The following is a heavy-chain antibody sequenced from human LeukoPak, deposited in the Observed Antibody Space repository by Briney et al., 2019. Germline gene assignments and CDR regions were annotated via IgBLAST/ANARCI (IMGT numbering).Heavy chain of an antibody. CDR2: ISGSSSFI. Sequence: PGGSLRLSCAASVFRFSSYTMNWVCQAPGKGLEWVSSISGSSSFIYYADSVKGRFTISRDNARNSVYLRMNSLRDDDTAVYYCARDRLEVWVTYYYYYMDVWGKGTTVTVSS. J-gene: IGHJ6*03. V-gene: IGHV3-21*01. D-gene: IGHD4-23*01. CDR3: ARDRLEVWVTYYYYYMDV. CDR1: VFRFSSYT.